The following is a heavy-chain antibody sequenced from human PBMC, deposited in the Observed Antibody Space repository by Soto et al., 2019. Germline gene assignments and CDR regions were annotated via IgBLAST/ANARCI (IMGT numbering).Heavy chain of an antibody. CDR1: GYTFSSYA. CDR3: ATDTGDGTFDL. D-gene: IGHD7-27*01. Sequence: QVHLVQSGAEVRQPGASVKVSCKASGYTFSSYAMHWVRQAPGQRLEWMGWINAGYGNTKSSQKFQDRVTISRDTSASTSYMELTSLRSEDTAVYYRATDTGDGTFDLWGQGTLVTVSS. V-gene: IGHV1-3*01. CDR2: INAGYGNT. J-gene: IGHJ4*02.